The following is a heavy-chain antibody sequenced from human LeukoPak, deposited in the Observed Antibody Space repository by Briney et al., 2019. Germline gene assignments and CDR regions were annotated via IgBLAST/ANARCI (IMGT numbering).Heavy chain of an antibody. CDR3: ARDVRYNWNLALDY. J-gene: IGHJ4*02. CDR2: INHSGST. V-gene: IGHV4-34*01. D-gene: IGHD1-1*01. CDR1: GGSFSGYY. Sequence: SETLSLTCAVYGGSFSGYYWSWIRHPPGKGLEWIGEINHSGSTNYNPSLKSRVTISVDTSKNQFSLKLSSVTAADTAVYYCARDVRYNWNLALDYWGQGTLVTASS.